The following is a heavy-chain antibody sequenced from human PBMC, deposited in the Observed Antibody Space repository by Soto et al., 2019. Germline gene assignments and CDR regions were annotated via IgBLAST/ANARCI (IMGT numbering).Heavy chain of an antibody. CDR1: GGTFSSYA. J-gene: IGHJ4*02. V-gene: IGHV1-69*13. D-gene: IGHD3-22*01. CDR3: ARLYYDSSGYYYAGGDY. CDR2: IIPIFGTA. Sequence: ASVKVSCKASGGTFSSYAISWVRQAPGQGLEWMGGIIPIFGTANYAQKFQGRVTITADESTSTAYMELSSLRSEDTAVYYCARLYYDSSGYYYAGGDYWGQGTLVTVSS.